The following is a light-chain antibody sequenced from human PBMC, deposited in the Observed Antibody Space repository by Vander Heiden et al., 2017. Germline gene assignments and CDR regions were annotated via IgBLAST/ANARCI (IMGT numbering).Light chain of an antibody. CDR3: QQYDNLPPLYT. V-gene: IGKV1-33*01. CDR2: DAS. J-gene: IGKJ2*01. Sequence: DIQMTQSPSSLSASVGDRVTITCQASQDINNHVNWYLHKPGKAPKLLSFDASNLETGVPSRFSGCGSGTDFTFTISSLQPEDIATYYCQQYDNLPPLYTFGQGTKLEIK. CDR1: QDINNH.